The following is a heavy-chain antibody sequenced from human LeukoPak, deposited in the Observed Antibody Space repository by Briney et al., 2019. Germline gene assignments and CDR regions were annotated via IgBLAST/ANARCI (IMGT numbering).Heavy chain of an antibody. D-gene: IGHD3-16*01. Sequence: PGGSLRHSCAASGFTFNSYAMSWVRQAPGKGLEWVSAISGSGGSTYYADSVKGRFTISRDNSKNTLYLQMNSLRAEDTAVYYCSKDSGGVTSNYFDYWGQGTLVTVSS. V-gene: IGHV3-23*01. CDR3: SKDSGGVTSNYFDY. CDR1: GFTFNSYA. CDR2: ISGSGGST. J-gene: IGHJ4*02.